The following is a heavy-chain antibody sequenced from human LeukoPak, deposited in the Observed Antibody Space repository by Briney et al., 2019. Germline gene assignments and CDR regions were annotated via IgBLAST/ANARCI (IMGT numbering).Heavy chain of an antibody. CDR3: AKANRGWGVITKD. Sequence: QSGGSLRLSCAASGFSFSSSSMHWVRQAPGKGLEWVSFISSSSSTKYYADSVKGRFTISRDNAKNSLYLQMNSLRADDTAVYYCAKANRGWGVITKDWGQGTLVTVSS. V-gene: IGHV3-48*01. CDR1: GFSFSSSS. J-gene: IGHJ4*02. CDR2: ISSSSSTK. D-gene: IGHD3-10*01.